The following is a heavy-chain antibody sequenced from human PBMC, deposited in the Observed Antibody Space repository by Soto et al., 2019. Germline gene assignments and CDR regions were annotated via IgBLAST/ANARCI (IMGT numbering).Heavy chain of an antibody. CDR1: GYTFTSYG. Sequence: QVQLVQSGAEVKKPGASVKVSCKASGYTFTSYGISWVRQAPGQGLEWMGWISAYNGNTNYAQKVQGRVTMTTDTXTSTAHMELRSLRSDDTAVYYCARYRATITAFGFDPWGQGTLVTVSS. D-gene: IGHD5-12*01. V-gene: IGHV1-18*01. J-gene: IGHJ5*02. CDR2: ISAYNGNT. CDR3: ARYRATITAFGFDP.